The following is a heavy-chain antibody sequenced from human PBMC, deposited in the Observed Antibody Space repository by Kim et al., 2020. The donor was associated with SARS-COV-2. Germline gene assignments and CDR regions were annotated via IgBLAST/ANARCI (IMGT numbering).Heavy chain of an antibody. J-gene: IGHJ5*02. V-gene: IGHV3-48*02. Sequence: GGSLRLSCAASGFTFSSYSMNWVRQAPGKGLAWVSSISSSSNTIYYADSVKGRFTISRDNAKNSLYLQMNSLRDEDTAVYYCARDDYVWGSYRYQGANWFDPWGEGTPVTVAS. CDR2: ISSSSNTI. CDR3: ARDDYVWGSYRYQGANWFDP. D-gene: IGHD3-16*02. CDR1: GFTFSSYS.